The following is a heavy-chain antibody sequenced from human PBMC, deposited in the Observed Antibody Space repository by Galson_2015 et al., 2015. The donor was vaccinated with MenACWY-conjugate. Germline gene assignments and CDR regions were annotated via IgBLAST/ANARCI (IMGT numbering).Heavy chain of an antibody. J-gene: IGHJ6*02. D-gene: IGHD2-21*01. Sequence: SLRLSCAASGFTFSNYAMSWVRQAPGKGLEWVSAIHASGGRTDYADSVKGRFTISRDNSKNTLYLQMNSLRVEDTAVYYCAKSGSDSYLYSMDVWGQGTT. CDR3: AKSGSDSYLYSMDV. V-gene: IGHV3-23*01. CDR1: GFTFSNYA. CDR2: IHASGGRT.